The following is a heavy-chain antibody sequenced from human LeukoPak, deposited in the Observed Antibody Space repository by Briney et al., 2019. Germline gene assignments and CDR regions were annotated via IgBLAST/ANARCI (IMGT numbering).Heavy chain of an antibody. CDR2: ISSTGSII. Sequence: GGSLRLSCAASGFSFNIYEMNWVRQAPGKGLEWVSYISSTGSIILYADSVKGRFTISRDNSKNTLYLQMNSLRAEDTAVYYCAKGEKVTANIYYFDSWGQGTLVTVSS. CDR3: AKGEKVTANIYYFDS. J-gene: IGHJ4*02. CDR1: GFSFNIYE. D-gene: IGHD2-21*02. V-gene: IGHV3-48*03.